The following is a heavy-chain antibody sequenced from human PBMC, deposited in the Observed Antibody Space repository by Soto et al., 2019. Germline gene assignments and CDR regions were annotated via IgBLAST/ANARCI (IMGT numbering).Heavy chain of an antibody. CDR2: ILGRDDTT. V-gene: IGHV3-23*01. J-gene: IGHJ4*02. Sequence: GGSLRLSCAASGFSFNTFDMSWVRQAPGKGLEWVSVILGRDDTTYYADSVKGRFTISRDTFKNTLHLQMNSLRVEDTALYFCTKGAWLDYWGQGTLVTVSS. CDR3: TKGAWLDY. D-gene: IGHD5-12*01. CDR1: GFSFNTFD.